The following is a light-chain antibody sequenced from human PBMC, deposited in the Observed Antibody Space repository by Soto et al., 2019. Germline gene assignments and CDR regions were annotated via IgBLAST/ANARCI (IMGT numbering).Light chain of an antibody. CDR1: QSISTY. CDR3: QQSYSTPPWT. V-gene: IGKV1-39*01. J-gene: IGKJ3*01. CDR2: AAS. Sequence: DIQMTQSPSSLSASVGDRVTITCRASQSISTYLNWYQQKPGKAPKLLIYAASTLQGGVPSRFTGSGSGTDFTLTVNSLQPEDFATYFCQQSYSTPPWTFGPGTRVDIK.